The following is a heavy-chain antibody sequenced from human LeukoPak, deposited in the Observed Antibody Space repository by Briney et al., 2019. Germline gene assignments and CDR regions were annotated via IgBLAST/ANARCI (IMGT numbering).Heavy chain of an antibody. Sequence: GESLKISCEGPGYSFTSYWIGWVRQMPGKGLEWMGIIYPGDSDTRYSPSFQGQVTISADKSISTAYLQWSSLKASDTAMYYCARGGNYNWIFFDFWGQGTLVTVSS. CDR3: ARGGNYNWIFFDF. J-gene: IGHJ4*02. CDR2: IYPGDSDT. CDR1: GYSFTSYW. D-gene: IGHD1-20*01. V-gene: IGHV5-51*01.